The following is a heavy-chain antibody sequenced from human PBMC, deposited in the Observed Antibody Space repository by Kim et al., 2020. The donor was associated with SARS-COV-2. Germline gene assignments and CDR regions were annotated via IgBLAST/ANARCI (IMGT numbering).Heavy chain of an antibody. J-gene: IGHJ5*02. CDR1: GFTFSDYY. Sequence: GGSLRLSCAASGFTFSDYYMSWIRQAPGKGLEWVSYISSSSSYTNYADSVKGRFTISRDNAKNSLYLQMNSLRAEDTAVYYCARDNPPYSSSWYLGSTGGYDWLDAWGQGTLVTVSS. V-gene: IGHV3-11*05. CDR3: ARDNPPYSSSWYLGSTGGYDWLDA. D-gene: IGHD6-13*01. CDR2: ISSSSSYT.